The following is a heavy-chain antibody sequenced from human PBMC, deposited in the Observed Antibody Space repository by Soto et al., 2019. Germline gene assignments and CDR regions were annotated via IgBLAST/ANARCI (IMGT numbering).Heavy chain of an antibody. J-gene: IGHJ4*02. V-gene: IGHV3-23*01. CDR1: GFTFSSYA. Sequence: PGGSLRLSCAASGFTFSSYAMSWVRQAPGKGLECVSAISGSGGSTYYADSVKGRFTISRDNSKNTLYLQMNSLRAEDTAVYYCAKGQRITMIVVVITTFYYFDYWGQGTLVTVYS. CDR2: ISGSGGST. CDR3: AKGQRITMIVVVITTFYYFDY. D-gene: IGHD3-22*01.